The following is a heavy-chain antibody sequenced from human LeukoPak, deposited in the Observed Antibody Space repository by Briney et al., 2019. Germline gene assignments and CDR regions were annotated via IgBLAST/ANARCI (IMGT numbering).Heavy chain of an antibody. V-gene: IGHV3-53*01. Sequence: GGSLRLSCAASGFTVSSNYMTWVRQAPRKGLEWVSVIYSGGNTYYADSVKGRFTISRDNSKNTLYLQMNSLRAEDTAVYYCAKAAAAGTEWFDPWGQGTLVTVSS. D-gene: IGHD6-13*01. CDR2: IYSGGNT. J-gene: IGHJ5*02. CDR3: AKAAAAGTEWFDP. CDR1: GFTVSSNY.